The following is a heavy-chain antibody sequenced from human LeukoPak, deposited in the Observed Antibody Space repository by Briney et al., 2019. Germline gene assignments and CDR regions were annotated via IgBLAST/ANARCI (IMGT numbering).Heavy chain of an antibody. J-gene: IGHJ4*02. Sequence: PSETLSLTCTVSGGSISSSSYYWGWIRQPPGKGLEWIGEINHSGSTNYNPSLKSRVTISVDTSKNQFSLKLSSVTAADTAVYYCARGPLNYYDSSGYYVHWGQGTLVTVSS. D-gene: IGHD3-22*01. CDR3: ARGPLNYYDSSGYYVH. CDR2: INHSGST. CDR1: GGSISSSSYY. V-gene: IGHV4-39*07.